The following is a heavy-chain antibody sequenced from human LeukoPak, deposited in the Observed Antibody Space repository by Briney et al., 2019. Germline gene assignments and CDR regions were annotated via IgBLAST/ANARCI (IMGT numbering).Heavy chain of an antibody. CDR1: GGSFSGYY. D-gene: IGHD3-3*01. J-gene: IGHJ6*03. CDR2: IKHSGST. Sequence: SETLSLTCAVYGGSFSGYYWSWIRQPPGKGLEWIGEIKHSGSTNYNPSLKSRVTISVDTSKNQFSLKLSSVTAADTAVYYCARSDFGVVINYYYYYMDVWGKGTTVTVSS. V-gene: IGHV4-34*01. CDR3: ARSDFGVVINYYYYYMDV.